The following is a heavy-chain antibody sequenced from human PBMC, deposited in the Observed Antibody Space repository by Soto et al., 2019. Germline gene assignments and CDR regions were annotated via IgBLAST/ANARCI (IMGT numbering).Heavy chain of an antibody. CDR1: GGSISSGGYY. CDR3: AVSGYSWGYFDY. J-gene: IGHJ4*02. Sequence: TSETLSLTCTVSGGSISSGGYYWSWIRQHPGKGLEWIGYIYYSGSTYYNPSLMSLVTISVYTSKNQFSLKLSSVIAAYTAAYYCAVSGYSWGYFDYWGQGTQVTVSS. D-gene: IGHD3-22*01. V-gene: IGHV4-31*01. CDR2: IYYSGST.